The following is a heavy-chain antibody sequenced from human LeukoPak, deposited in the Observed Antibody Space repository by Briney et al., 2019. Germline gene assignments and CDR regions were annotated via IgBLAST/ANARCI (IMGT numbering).Heavy chain of an antibody. Sequence: ASVKVSCKASGYTFTSYYMHWVRQAPGQGLEWMGIINPSGGSTSYAQKFQGRVTMTRDTSTSTVYMELSSLRSEDTAVYYCARDPTYYDSSGGLLNWFDPWGQGTLVTVSS. CDR1: GYTFTSYY. D-gene: IGHD3-22*01. J-gene: IGHJ5*02. CDR2: INPSGGST. CDR3: ARDPTYYDSSGGLLNWFDP. V-gene: IGHV1-46*01.